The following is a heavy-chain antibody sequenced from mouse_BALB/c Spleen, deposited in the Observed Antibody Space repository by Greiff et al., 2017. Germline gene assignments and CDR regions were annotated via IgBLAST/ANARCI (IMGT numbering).Heavy chain of an antibody. V-gene: IGHV1-54*01. Sequence: VQLQQSGAELVRPGTSVKVSCKASGYAFTNYLIEWVKQRPGQGLEWIGVINPGSGGTNYNEKFKGKATLTADKSSSTAYMQLSSLTSDDSAVYFCALDGYYHGFDYWGQGTTLTVSS. CDR2: INPGSGGT. CDR3: ALDGYYHGFDY. D-gene: IGHD2-3*01. CDR1: GYAFTNYL. J-gene: IGHJ2*01.